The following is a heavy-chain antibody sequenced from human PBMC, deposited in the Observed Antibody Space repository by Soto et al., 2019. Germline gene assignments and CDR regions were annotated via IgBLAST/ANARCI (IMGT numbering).Heavy chain of an antibody. D-gene: IGHD6-13*01. CDR1: GFTFSSYG. Sequence: QVQLVESGGGVVQPGRSLRLSCAASGFTFSSYGMHWVRQAPGKGLEWVAVISYDGSNKYYADSVKGRFTISRDNSKNTLYPQMNSLRAEDTAVYYCASEVAAAGTDWYFDLWGRGTLVTVSS. J-gene: IGHJ2*01. CDR2: ISYDGSNK. V-gene: IGHV3-30*03. CDR3: ASEVAAAGTDWYFDL.